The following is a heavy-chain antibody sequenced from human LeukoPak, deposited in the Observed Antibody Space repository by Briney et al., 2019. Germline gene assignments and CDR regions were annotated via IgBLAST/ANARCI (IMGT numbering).Heavy chain of an antibody. Sequence: PSETLSLTCAVYGGSFSGYYWSWIRQPPGKGLEWFGEINHSGSTNYNPSLKSRLPISVDTSKNQFPLKLSSVSAADTAVYYCARGLIPIVVVPAADGGNFDYWGQGSLVTVSS. CDR2: INHSGST. D-gene: IGHD2-2*01. J-gene: IGHJ4*02. V-gene: IGHV4-34*01. CDR3: ARGLIPIVVVPAADGGNFDY. CDR1: GGSFSGYY.